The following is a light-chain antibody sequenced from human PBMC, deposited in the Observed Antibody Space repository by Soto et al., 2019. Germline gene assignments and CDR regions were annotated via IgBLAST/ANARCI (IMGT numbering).Light chain of an antibody. J-gene: IGKJ1*01. CDR3: QKYDNWPWT. CDR2: GAS. CDR1: QSISGT. V-gene: IGKV3-15*01. Sequence: EIVMTQSPATLSVSQVERATLSCRASQSISGTLAWYQQKPGQAPRLLIYGASTRAAGFPDRLSGSGSGTDFTLTISSLQSEDFAVYYCQKYDNWPWTCGQGTKVDI.